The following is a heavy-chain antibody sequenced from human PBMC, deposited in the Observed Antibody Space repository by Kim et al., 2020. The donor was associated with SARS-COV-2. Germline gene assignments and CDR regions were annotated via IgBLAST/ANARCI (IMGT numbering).Heavy chain of an antibody. V-gene: IGHV1-69*13. CDR3: ARGNGSGSYYTYYYYYYGMDV. Sequence: SVKVSCKASGGTFSSYAISWVRQAPGQGLEWMGGIIPIFGTANYAQKFQGRVTITADESTSTAYMELSSLRSEDTAVYYCARGNGSGSYYTYYYYYYGMDVWGQGTTVTVSS. D-gene: IGHD3-10*01. CDR1: GGTFSSYA. CDR2: IIPIFGTA. J-gene: IGHJ6*02.